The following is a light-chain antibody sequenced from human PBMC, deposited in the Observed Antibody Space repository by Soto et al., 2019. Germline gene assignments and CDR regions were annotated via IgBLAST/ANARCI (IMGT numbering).Light chain of an antibody. CDR3: QHSLGT. V-gene: IGKV1-5*01. CDR1: QSISGW. Sequence: GDRVTITCRASQSISGWLAWYQQKPGKAPKLLIYDASSLESGVPSRFSGSGSGTEFTLTISSLQPDDFATYYCQHSLGTFGQGTKLEIK. CDR2: DAS. J-gene: IGKJ2*02.